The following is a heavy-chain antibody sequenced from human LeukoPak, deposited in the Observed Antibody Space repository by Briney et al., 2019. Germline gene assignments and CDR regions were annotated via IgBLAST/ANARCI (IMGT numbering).Heavy chain of an antibody. J-gene: IGHJ6*04. CDR1: GGSFSGYY. V-gene: IGHV4-34*01. Sequence: SETLSLTCAVYGGSFSGYYWNWIRQPPGKGLEWIGEISHSGSTNYNPSLKSRVTISIDTSKNQFSLKLSSVTAADTAVYYCARDWSYDGMDVWGKGTTVTVSS. CDR2: ISHSGST. CDR3: ARDWSYDGMDV. D-gene: IGHD3/OR15-3a*01.